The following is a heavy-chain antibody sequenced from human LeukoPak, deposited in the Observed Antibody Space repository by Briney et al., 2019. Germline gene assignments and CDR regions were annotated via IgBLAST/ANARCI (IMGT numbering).Heavy chain of an antibody. CDR3: ARCRAGSRATSYYYYYMDV. J-gene: IGHJ6*03. CDR1: GYSFTTYW. Sequence: GESLKISCKTSGYSFTTYWIGWVRQMPGKGLEWMGIIYPGDSDTRYSPSFQGQVTISADKSISTAYLQWSSLKASDTAMYYCARCRAGSRATSYYYYYMDVWGKGTTVTVSS. D-gene: IGHD2-15*01. CDR2: IYPGDSDT. V-gene: IGHV5-51*01.